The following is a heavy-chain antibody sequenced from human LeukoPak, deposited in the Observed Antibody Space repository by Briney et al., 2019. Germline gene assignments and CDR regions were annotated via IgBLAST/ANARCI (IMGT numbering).Heavy chain of an antibody. CDR3: ARSGGYSYFEDTYYGMDV. CDR1: GYTFTGYY. Sequence: GSSVKVSCKASGYTFTGYYMHWVRQAPGQGLEWMGWINPNSGGTNYAQKFQGRVTKTRNPSISTAYMELSRLRSDATAVYYCARSGGYSYFEDTYYGMDVWGQGTTVTVSS. D-gene: IGHD5-18*01. CDR2: INPNSGGT. V-gene: IGHV1-2*02. J-gene: IGHJ6*02.